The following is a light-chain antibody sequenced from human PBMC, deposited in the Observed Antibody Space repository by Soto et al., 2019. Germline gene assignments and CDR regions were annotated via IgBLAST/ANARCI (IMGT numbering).Light chain of an antibody. Sequence: QSVLTQPASVSGSPGQSITISCGGTSSDVGSYNLVSWYQQHPGKAPKFMIYEGSKRPSGVSNRFSGSKSGNTASLTISGLQAEDEADYYCCSYAGSSTYVFGTGTKVTVL. V-gene: IGLV2-23*01. CDR2: EGS. CDR1: SSDVGSYNL. CDR3: CSYAGSSTYV. J-gene: IGLJ1*01.